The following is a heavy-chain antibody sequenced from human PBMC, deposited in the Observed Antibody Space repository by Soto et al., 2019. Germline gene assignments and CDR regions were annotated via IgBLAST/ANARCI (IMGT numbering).Heavy chain of an antibody. D-gene: IGHD2-8*01. V-gene: IGHV3-23*01. CDR3: ARVPVPNGILIDY. J-gene: IGHJ4*02. CDR1: GFTFSSYA. CDR2: VSGSGGST. Sequence: GGSLRLSCAASGFTFSSYAMSWVRQAPGKGLEWVSSVSGSGGSTYYADSVKGRFTISRDNSKNTLYLQMNSLRAEDTAVYYCARVPVPNGILIDYWGQGTLVTVSS.